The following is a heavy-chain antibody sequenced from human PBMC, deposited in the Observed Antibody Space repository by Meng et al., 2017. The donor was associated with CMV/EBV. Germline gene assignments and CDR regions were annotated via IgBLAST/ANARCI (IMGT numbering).Heavy chain of an antibody. J-gene: IGHJ4*02. CDR2: IIPVFETA. CDR1: GGTFSTFA. CDR3: ARGGDSWYSDY. Sequence: QVQLVQAAAEGKKPGSSVKVSCKPSGGTFSTFAISWVRQAPGEGLEWMGGIIPVFETANYAERFQDQVTITADDSTTTAYMELSSLRADDTALYFCARGGDSWYSDYWGQGTLVTVSS. V-gene: IGHV1-69*12. D-gene: IGHD1-26*01.